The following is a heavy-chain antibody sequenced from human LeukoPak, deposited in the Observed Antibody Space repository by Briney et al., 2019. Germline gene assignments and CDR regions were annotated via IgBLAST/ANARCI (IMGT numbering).Heavy chain of an antibody. CDR3: ARDSGDGSSGYSPNFDY. CDR1: GGTFSSYA. J-gene: IGHJ4*02. V-gene: IGHV1-69*04. CDR2: IIPILGIA. D-gene: IGHD3-22*01. Sequence: GASVKVSCKASGGTFSSYAISWVRQAPGQGLEWMGRIIPILGIANYAQKFQGRVTITTDESTSTAYMELSSLRSEDTAVYYCARDSGDGSSGYSPNFDYWGQGTLVTVSS.